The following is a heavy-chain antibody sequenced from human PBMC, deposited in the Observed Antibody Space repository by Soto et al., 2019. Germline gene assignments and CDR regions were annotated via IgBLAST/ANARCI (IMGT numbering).Heavy chain of an antibody. Sequence: PSETLSLTCTVSGGSVSSGSYYWSWIRQPPGKGLEWIGYIYYSGSTNYNPSLKSRVTISVDTSKNQFSLKLSSVTAADTAVYYCARGSYHFDYWGQGTLVTVSS. CDR1: GGSVSSGSYY. CDR2: IYYSGST. V-gene: IGHV4-61*01. J-gene: IGHJ4*02. CDR3: ARGSYHFDY. D-gene: IGHD1-26*01.